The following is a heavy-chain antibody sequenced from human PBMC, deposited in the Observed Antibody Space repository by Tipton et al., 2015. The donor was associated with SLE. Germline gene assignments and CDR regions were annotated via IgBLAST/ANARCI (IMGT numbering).Heavy chain of an antibody. V-gene: IGHV4-59*07. J-gene: IGHJ6*02. Sequence: TLSLTCTVSGGSISSYYWSWIRQPPGKGLEWIGSIFYTGSTTYNPSLKSRLTMSVDTPENQFSLKLTSVTAADTAVYYCARISVDTTMAQRVDYGMDVWGQGTTVTVSS. CDR3: ARISVDTTMAQRVDYGMDV. CDR2: IFYTGST. D-gene: IGHD5-18*01. CDR1: GGSISSYY.